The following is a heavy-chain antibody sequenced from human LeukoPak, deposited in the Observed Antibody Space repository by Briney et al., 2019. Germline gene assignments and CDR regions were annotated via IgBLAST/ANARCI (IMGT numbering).Heavy chain of an antibody. CDR2: ISATGGST. CDR1: GSTFSSYA. V-gene: IGHV3-23*01. D-gene: IGHD3-22*01. CDR3: VKVGGSGYYPDI. J-gene: IGHJ3*02. Sequence: PGGSLRLSFAASGSTFSSYAMSSVRQAPEKGLEWVSAISATGGSTYHADSVKGRFTISRDNSKNTVNLQMNSLRGEDTAVYYCVKVGGSGYYPDIWGQRTMVTVSS.